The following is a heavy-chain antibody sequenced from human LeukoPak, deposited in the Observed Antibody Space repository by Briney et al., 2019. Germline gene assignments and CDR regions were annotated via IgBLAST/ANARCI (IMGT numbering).Heavy chain of an antibody. V-gene: IGHV1-2*02. CDR3: AATHSTYYDFWGGRGDY. J-gene: IGHJ4*02. CDR2: INPNSGGT. D-gene: IGHD3-3*01. CDR1: GYTFTDYY. Sequence: ASVKVSCKASGYTFTDYYMHWVRQAPGQGLEWMGWINPNSGGTNYAQKFQGRVTMTRNTSISTAYMELSRLRSDDTAVYYCAATHSTYYDFWGGRGDYWGQGTLVTVSS.